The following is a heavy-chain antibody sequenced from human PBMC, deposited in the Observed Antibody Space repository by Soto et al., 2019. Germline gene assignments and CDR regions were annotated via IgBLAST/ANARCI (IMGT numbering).Heavy chain of an antibody. CDR1: GYTFTGYY. D-gene: IGHD3-9*01. J-gene: IGHJ3*02. V-gene: IGHV1-2*02. CDR3: ARDIYDIHAFDI. Sequence: ASVKVSCKASGYTFTGYYMHWVLQAPGQGLEWMGWINPNSGGTNYAQKFQGRVTMTRDTSISTAYMELSRLRSDDTAVYYCARDIYDIHAFDIWGQGTMVTVSS. CDR2: INPNSGGT.